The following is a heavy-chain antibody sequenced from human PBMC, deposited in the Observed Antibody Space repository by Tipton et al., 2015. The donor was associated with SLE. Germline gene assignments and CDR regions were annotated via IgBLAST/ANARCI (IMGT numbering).Heavy chain of an antibody. V-gene: IGHV3-23*01. CDR3: AKQYCSSTSCYEAFDI. CDR1: GFTFSSYA. CDR2: ISGSGGST. J-gene: IGHJ3*02. Sequence: GSLRLSCAASGFTFSSYAMSWVRQAPGKGLEWVSAISGSGGSTYYADSVKGRFTISRDNSKNTLYLQMNSLRAEDTAVYYCAKQYCSSTSCYEAFDIWGQGTMVTVSS. D-gene: IGHD2-2*01.